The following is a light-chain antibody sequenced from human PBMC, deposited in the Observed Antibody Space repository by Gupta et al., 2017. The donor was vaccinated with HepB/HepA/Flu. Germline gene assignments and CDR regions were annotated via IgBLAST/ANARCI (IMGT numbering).Light chain of an antibody. Sequence: QSVFTQPPSVSAAPGQKVTISCSGSSSNIGNNYVAWYQQRPGTAPKLLIYDNNKRPSGIPDRFSGSKSGTSATLGITGLQTGDEADYYCGTWDSSLSAVVFGGGTKLTVL. CDR2: DNN. V-gene: IGLV1-51*01. CDR3: GTWDSSLSAVV. CDR1: SSNIGNNY. J-gene: IGLJ2*01.